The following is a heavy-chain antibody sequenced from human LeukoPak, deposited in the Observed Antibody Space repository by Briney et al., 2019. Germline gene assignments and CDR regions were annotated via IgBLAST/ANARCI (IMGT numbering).Heavy chain of an antibody. CDR1: GYTFTGYY. V-gene: IGHV1-2*02. CDR3: ARGREDNRVVVTTGFDAFDI. Sequence: ASVKVSCKASGYTFTGYYMHWVRQAPGQGLEWMGWINPNSGGTNYAQKFQGRVTMTRDTSISTAYMELSRLRSDDTAVYYCARGREDNRVVVTTGFDAFDIWGQGTMVTVSS. D-gene: IGHD3-22*01. J-gene: IGHJ3*02. CDR2: INPNSGGT.